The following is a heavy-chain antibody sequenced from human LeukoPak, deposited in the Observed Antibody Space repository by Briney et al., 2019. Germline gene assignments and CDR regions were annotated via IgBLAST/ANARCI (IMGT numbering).Heavy chain of an antibody. CDR2: IIPIFGTT. D-gene: IGHD4-17*01. V-gene: IGHV1-69*06. CDR1: GGTLSNYA. J-gene: IGHJ6*03. CDR3: ARDRWPVTRIHYYYSMDV. Sequence: SVKASCKASGGTLSNYAISWVRQAPGQGLEWMGGIIPIFGTTNYAQKFQGRVTITADKSTTTAYMELSSLRSDDTAVYYRARDRWPVTRIHYYYSMDVWGKGTTVTVSS.